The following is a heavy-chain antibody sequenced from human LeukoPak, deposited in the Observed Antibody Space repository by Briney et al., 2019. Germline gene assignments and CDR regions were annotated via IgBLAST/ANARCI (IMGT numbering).Heavy chain of an antibody. Sequence: GGSLRLSCAASGFTFSSYGTHWVRQAPGKGLEWVAVISYDGSNKYYADSVKGRFTISRDNSKNTLYLQMNSLRAEDTAVYYCAKVVFGSGSYSFDYWGQGTLVTVSS. J-gene: IGHJ4*02. V-gene: IGHV3-30*18. D-gene: IGHD3-10*01. CDR1: GFTFSSYG. CDR2: ISYDGSNK. CDR3: AKVVFGSGSYSFDY.